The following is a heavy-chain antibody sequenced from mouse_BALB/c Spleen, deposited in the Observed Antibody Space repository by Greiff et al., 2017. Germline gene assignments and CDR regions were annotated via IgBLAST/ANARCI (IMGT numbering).Heavy chain of an antibody. V-gene: IGHV1-18*01. Sequence: VQLKESGPELVKPGASVKISCKTSGYTFTEYTMHWVKQSHGKSLEWIGGINPNNGGTSYNQKFKGKATLTVDKSSSTAYMELRSLTSEDSAVYYCARTTVVASPYWYFDVWGAGTTVTVSS. CDR3: ARTTVVASPYWYFDV. CDR1: GYTFTEYT. CDR2: INPNNGGT. D-gene: IGHD1-1*01. J-gene: IGHJ1*01.